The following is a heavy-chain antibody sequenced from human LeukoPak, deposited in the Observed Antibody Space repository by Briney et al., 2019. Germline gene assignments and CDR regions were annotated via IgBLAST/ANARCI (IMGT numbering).Heavy chain of an antibody. CDR3: ARDNWTDY. J-gene: IGHJ4*02. Sequence: QSGGSLRLSCAASGFTFSTYWMSWVRQAPGKGLEWVANINEKGSEKYYVDSVKGRFTFSRDNAQNSVYLQMNSLRGEDSAVYYCARDNWTDYWGQGTLVTVSS. CDR2: INEKGSEK. CDR1: GFTFSTYW. D-gene: IGHD1-20*01. V-gene: IGHV3-7*03.